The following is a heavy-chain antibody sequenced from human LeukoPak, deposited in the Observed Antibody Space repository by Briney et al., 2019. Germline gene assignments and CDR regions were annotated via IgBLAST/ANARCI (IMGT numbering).Heavy chain of an antibody. CDR3: ARRDYYGSGSEYRSFDY. J-gene: IGHJ4*02. Sequence: PSETLSLTCTVSGGSIRSYYWSWIRQPAGKALEWIGRIYTSGSTNYNPSLKSRVTMSVDTSKNQFSLKLSSVTAADTAVYYCARRDYYGSGSEYRSFDYWGQGSLVTVSS. V-gene: IGHV4-4*07. CDR1: GGSIRSYY. CDR2: IYTSGST. D-gene: IGHD3-10*01.